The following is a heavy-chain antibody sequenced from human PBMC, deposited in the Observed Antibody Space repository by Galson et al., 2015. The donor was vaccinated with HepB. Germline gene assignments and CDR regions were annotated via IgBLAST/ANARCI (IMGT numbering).Heavy chain of an antibody. D-gene: IGHD6-19*01. J-gene: IGHJ4*02. CDR2: ISAYNGNT. V-gene: IGHV1-18*01. Sequence: SVKVSCKASGYTFTSYGISWVRQAPGQGLEWMGWISAYNGNTNYAQKLQGRVTMTTDTSTSTAYMELSSLRSEDTAVYYCASGGIAVAGTMSFPPIDYWGQGTLVTVSS. CDR3: ASGGIAVAGTMSFPPIDY. CDR1: GYTFTSYG.